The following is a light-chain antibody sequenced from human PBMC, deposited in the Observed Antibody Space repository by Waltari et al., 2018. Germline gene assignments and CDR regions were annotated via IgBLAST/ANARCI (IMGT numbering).Light chain of an antibody. Sequence: NFMLTQPHSMSESPGKTVIISCTRSSDSIASFYVQWFQQRPGSAPTTVIYEDNQRPSWVPDRFSGSIDSSYNAASLTIAGLKPEDEADYYCQSYDGSSVVFGGGTKLTVL. CDR1: SDSIASFY. V-gene: IGLV6-57*04. J-gene: IGLJ2*01. CDR2: EDN. CDR3: QSYDGSSVV.